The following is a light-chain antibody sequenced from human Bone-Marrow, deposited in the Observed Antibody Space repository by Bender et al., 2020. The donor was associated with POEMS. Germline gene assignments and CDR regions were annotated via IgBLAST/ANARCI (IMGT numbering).Light chain of an antibody. CDR2: DVD. V-gene: IGLV2-14*03. CDR3: SSYTSNGALVV. CDR1: ISDIANYNF. Sequence: QSALTQPASVSGSPGLSITISCTGTISDIANYNFVSWYQQHPGKAPKLMIYDVDNRPSGIANRFSGSKFGNTASLTISGLQAEDEADYYCSSYTSNGALVVFGGGTRLTVL. J-gene: IGLJ2*01.